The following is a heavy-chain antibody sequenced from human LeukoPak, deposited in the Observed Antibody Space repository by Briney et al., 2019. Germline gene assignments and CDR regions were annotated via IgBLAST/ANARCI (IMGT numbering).Heavy chain of an antibody. CDR1: GGSISNYY. J-gene: IGHJ5*02. V-gene: IGHV4-59*01. D-gene: IGHD5-18*01. Sequence: SETLSLTCTVSGGSISNYYWNWIRQPPGQGLEWIGYISNSGSTIYNPSLKSRVTISKNTSKNQISLTLNSVTAADTAVYYCARDTSAAYDHGYHWFDPWGQGTLVTVSS. CDR3: ARDTSAAYDHGYHWFDP. CDR2: ISNSGST.